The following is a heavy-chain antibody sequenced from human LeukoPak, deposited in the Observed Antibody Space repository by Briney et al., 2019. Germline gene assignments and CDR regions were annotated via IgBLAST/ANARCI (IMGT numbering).Heavy chain of an antibody. CDR3: ARERTTALDY. D-gene: IGHD4-17*01. J-gene: IGHJ4*02. V-gene: IGHV4-59*01. Sequence: SETLSLTCTVSGGSISSYYWSWIRQPPGKGREWIGYIYYSGSTNYNPSLKSRVTISVDTSKNQFSLKLSSVTAADTAVDYRARERTTALDYWGQGTLVTVSS. CDR1: GGSISSYY. CDR2: IYYSGST.